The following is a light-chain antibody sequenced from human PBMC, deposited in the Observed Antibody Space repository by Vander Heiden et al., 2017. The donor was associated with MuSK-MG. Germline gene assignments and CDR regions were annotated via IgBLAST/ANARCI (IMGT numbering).Light chain of an antibody. Sequence: QSALTQTPSASGSPGQSVTSSCTVTSSDGGGYNYVSWDQPHPGKAPKLMIYEVSKRPSGVPDRFSGSKSGNTASLTVSGRQAEDEADYYCSSYAGSNNLVFGGGTKLTVL. J-gene: IGLJ2*01. V-gene: IGLV2-8*01. CDR3: SSYAGSNNLV. CDR1: SSDGGGYNY. CDR2: EVS.